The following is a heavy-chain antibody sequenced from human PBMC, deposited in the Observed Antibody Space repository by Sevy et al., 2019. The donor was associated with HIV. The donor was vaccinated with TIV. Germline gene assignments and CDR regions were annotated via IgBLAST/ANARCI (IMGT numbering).Heavy chain of an antibody. Sequence: SETLSLTCTVSGGSINSDHWNWIRQPPGKGLEWIGYVYYTGGTNYNPSLKNRVTISVDRTKNQFSLKLTSVTAADTAVYYWARRNDFDSWGQGTMVTVSS. CDR3: ARRNDFDS. V-gene: IGHV4-59*08. CDR1: GGSINSDH. CDR2: VYYTGGT. J-gene: IGHJ3*02.